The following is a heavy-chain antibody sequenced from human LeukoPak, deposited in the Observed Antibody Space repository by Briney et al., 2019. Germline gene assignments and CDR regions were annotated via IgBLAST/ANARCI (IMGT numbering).Heavy chain of an antibody. CDR2: IYYSGST. D-gene: IGHD1-26*01. CDR3: ARAESLWELPSGY. CDR1: GGSISSYY. Sequence: PSETLSLTCTVSGGSISSYYWRWIRQPPGKGLEWVGYIYYSGSTNYNPSLKSRVTISVDTSKNQCSLTLSSVTAADTAVYYWARAESLWELPSGYWGQGTLVTVSS. J-gene: IGHJ4*02. V-gene: IGHV4-59*01.